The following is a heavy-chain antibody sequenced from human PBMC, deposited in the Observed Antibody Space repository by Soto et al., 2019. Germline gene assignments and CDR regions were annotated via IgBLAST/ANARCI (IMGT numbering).Heavy chain of an antibody. CDR3: ASERSAQYFDY. V-gene: IGHV1-24*01. J-gene: IGHJ4*02. CDR1: GYTLTELS. CDR2: IMPTFGSA. Sequence: GASVKVSCKVSGYTLTELSMHWVRQAPGQGLEWMGGIMPTFGSATYAPKFQGRVTISADRSTSTAYMELSSLRSEDTAVYFCASERSAQYFDYWGQGTLVTVSS. D-gene: IGHD1-26*01.